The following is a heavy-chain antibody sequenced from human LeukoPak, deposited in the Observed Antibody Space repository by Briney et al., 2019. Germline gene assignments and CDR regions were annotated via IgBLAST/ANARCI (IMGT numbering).Heavy chain of an antibody. CDR1: GFTFSSYS. Sequence: GGSLRLSCAASGFTFSSYSMNWVCQAPGKGLEWVSFISSIGSYIYYADSVKGRFTISRDNAKNSLYLHMNSLRAEDTAVYYCASGPDVGFDYWGQGTLVTVSS. V-gene: IGHV3-21*01. J-gene: IGHJ4*02. CDR3: ASGPDVGFDY. D-gene: IGHD3-16*01. CDR2: ISSIGSYI.